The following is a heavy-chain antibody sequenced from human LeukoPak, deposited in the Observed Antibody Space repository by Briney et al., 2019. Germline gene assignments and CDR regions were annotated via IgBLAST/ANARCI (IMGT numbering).Heavy chain of an antibody. CDR3: ARASRWLAFDD. V-gene: IGHV3-66*01. J-gene: IGHJ4*02. CDR1: GFRLNSNY. D-gene: IGHD6-19*01. CDR2: IYNGGST. Sequence: PGGSLSLSCAASGFRLNSNYMAWVRQAPGKGLEWVSVIYNGGSTKYGDSVKDRFTISRDNSKNTLHLQMNSLRAEDTALYYCARASRWLAFDDWGQGALVTVSA.